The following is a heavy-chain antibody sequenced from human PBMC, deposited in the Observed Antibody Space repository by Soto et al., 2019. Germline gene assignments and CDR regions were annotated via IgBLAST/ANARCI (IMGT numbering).Heavy chain of an antibody. D-gene: IGHD1-26*01. CDR1: GDTFTNFW. V-gene: IGHV5-51*01. CDR2: IYSGDSDT. J-gene: IGHJ4*02. CDR3: TFRPSVVGATAIHY. Sequence: PGESLKISCKGSGDTFTNFWIGWVRQMPGKGLEWMGIIYSGDSDTRYSPSFQGQVTISADKSIKTAYLQWSSLKASDTAMYYCTFRPSVVGATAIHYWGQGTMVTVYS.